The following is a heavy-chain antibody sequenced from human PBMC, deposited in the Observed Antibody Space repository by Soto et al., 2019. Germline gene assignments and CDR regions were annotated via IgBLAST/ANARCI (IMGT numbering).Heavy chain of an antibody. CDR2: ISSSSSYI. CDR3: ERDTSGIAAAGTFDY. D-gene: IGHD6-13*01. Sequence: GSLRLSCAASGFTFSSYSMNWVRQAPGKGLEWVSSISSSSSYIYYADSVKGRFTISRDNAKNSLYLQMNSLRAEDTAVYYCERDTSGIAAAGTFDYWGQGTLVTVSS. J-gene: IGHJ4*02. V-gene: IGHV3-21*01. CDR1: GFTFSSYS.